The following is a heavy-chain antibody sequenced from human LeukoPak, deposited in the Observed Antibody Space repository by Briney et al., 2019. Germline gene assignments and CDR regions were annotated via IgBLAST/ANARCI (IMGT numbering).Heavy chain of an antibody. V-gene: IGHV3-7*01. CDR2: IKQDGSEK. D-gene: IGHD2-15*01. CDR3: ATQSGGVVF. J-gene: IGHJ4*02. Sequence: GGSLRLSCAASGFTFSGYWMHWVRQAPGKGLEWVANIKQDGSEKNYVDSVKGRFTISRDNAKESLYLQMNSLTAEDTAMYYCATQSGGVVFWGQGTLVTVSS. CDR1: GFTFSGYW.